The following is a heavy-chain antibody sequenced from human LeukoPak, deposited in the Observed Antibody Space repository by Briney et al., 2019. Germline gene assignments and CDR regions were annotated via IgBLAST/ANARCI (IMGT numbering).Heavy chain of an antibody. CDR1: GFTFSSYA. D-gene: IGHD1-26*01. CDR3: ARGAGSAYYQNFDY. V-gene: IGHV3-23*01. CDR2: ISGSGVTT. J-gene: IGHJ4*02. Sequence: GGSLRLSCAASGFTFSSYAMSWVRQAPGKGLEWVSGISGSGVTTYDADSVKGRFTVSRDNSKNTLYLQMNSLRGEDTAVYYCARGAGSAYYQNFDYWGQGTLVTVSS.